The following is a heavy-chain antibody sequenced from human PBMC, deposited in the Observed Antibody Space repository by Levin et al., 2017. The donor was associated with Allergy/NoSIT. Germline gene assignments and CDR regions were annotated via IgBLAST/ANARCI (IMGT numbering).Heavy chain of an antibody. CDR2: IWYDGSNK. CDR1: GFTFSSYG. J-gene: IGHJ4*02. V-gene: IGHV3-33*01. D-gene: IGHD5-12*01. CDR3: ARDRRGIYSGYDFLGVFDY. Sequence: GGSLRLSCAASGFTFSSYGMHWVRQAPGKGLEWVAVIWYDGSNKYYADSVKGRFTISRDNSKNTLYLQMNSLRAEDTAVYYCARDRRGIYSGYDFLGVFDYWGQGTLVTVSS.